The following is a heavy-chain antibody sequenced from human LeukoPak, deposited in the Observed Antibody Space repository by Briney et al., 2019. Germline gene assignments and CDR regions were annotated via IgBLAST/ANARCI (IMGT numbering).Heavy chain of an antibody. CDR3: AAAPATTVVTPDWFDP. J-gene: IGHJ5*02. V-gene: IGHV1-69*05. CDR2: IIPIFGTA. D-gene: IGHD4-23*01. Sequence: GSSVKVSCKASGGTFSSYAISWVRQAPGQGLEWMGGIIPIFGTANYAQKFQERVTITRDMSTSTAYMELSSLRSEDTAVYYCAAAPATTVVTPDWFDPWGQGTLVTVSS. CDR1: GGTFSSYA.